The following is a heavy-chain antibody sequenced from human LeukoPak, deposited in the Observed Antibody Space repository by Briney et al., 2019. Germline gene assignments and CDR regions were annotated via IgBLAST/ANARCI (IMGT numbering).Heavy chain of an antibody. V-gene: IGHV4-39*07. CDR3: ARMIAGSNVDY. Sequence: SETLSLTCTVSGGSISSSSYYWGWIRQPPGKGLEWIGSIYYSGSTYYNPSLKSRVTISVDTSKNQFSLKLSSVTAADTAVYYCARMIAGSNVDYWGQGTLVTVSS. CDR2: IYYSGST. J-gene: IGHJ4*02. CDR1: GGSISSSSYY. D-gene: IGHD4-23*01.